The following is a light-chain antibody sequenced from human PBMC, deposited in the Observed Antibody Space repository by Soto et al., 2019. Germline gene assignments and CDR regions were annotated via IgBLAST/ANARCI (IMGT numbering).Light chain of an antibody. CDR1: QSVSSN. CDR3: QQYVSSGT. Sequence: NVITQSPATLSVSTKERATLSCRASQSVSSNLAWYQQKPVQAPRLLIYGASNRATGIPDRFSGSGSGTDFTLTISRLEPEDFAVYYCQQYVSSGTFGQGTKVDIK. J-gene: IGKJ1*01. V-gene: IGKV3-20*01. CDR2: GAS.